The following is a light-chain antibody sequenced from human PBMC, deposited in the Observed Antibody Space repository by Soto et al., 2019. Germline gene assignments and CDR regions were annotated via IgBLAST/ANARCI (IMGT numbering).Light chain of an antibody. CDR3: QQYNNSPLT. V-gene: IGKV3-15*01. CDR1: QSVSSN. J-gene: IGKJ5*01. Sequence: EIVITQSPATLSVSPGERATLSCRASQSVSSNLPWYQQKPGQAPRLLIYGASSRATGIPVRFSGSGSGTEFTLAISSLQSEDFAVYYCQQYNNSPLTFGRGTQLDIK. CDR2: GAS.